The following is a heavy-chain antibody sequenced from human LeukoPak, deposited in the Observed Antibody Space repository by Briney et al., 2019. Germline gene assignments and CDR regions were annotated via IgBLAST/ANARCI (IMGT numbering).Heavy chain of an antibody. CDR2: IYYSGST. J-gene: IGHJ3*02. CDR1: GGSISSSSYY. V-gene: IGHV4-39*07. Sequence: TSQTLSLTCTVSGGSISSSSYYWGWIRQPPGKGLEWIGSIYYSGSTYYNPSLKSRVTISVDTSKNQFSLKLSSVTAADTAVYYCAKGPIVGATKHAFDIWGQGTMVTVSS. D-gene: IGHD1-26*01. CDR3: AKGPIVGATKHAFDI.